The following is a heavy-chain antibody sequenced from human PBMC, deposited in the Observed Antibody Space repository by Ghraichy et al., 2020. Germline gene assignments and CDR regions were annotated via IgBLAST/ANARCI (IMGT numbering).Heavy chain of an antibody. Sequence: SETLSLTCAVSGGSISSGGYSWSWIRQPPGKGLEWIGYIYHSGSTYYNPSLKSRVTISVDRSKNQFSLKLSSVTAADTAVYYCARAKGVAARAYFDYWGQGTLVTVSS. CDR1: GGSISSGGYS. D-gene: IGHD6-6*01. CDR2: IYHSGST. V-gene: IGHV4-30-2*01. CDR3: ARAKGVAARAYFDY. J-gene: IGHJ4*02.